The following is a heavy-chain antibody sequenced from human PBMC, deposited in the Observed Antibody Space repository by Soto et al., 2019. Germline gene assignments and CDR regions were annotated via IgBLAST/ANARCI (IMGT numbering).Heavy chain of an antibody. CDR1: GGSMSSNSDY. Sequence: QLHLQESGPGLVKPSETLSLTCTVSGGSMSSNSDYWVWIRQPPGKALEWIGNIYLTGSPYYNASLESRVATPVDTSSNQSSRKPTSVTAAAPAEYYCARQQGGIHDYWAREAWSPSPQ. D-gene: IGHD3-16*01. CDR3: ARQQGGIHDY. CDR2: IYLTGSP. V-gene: IGHV4-39*01. J-gene: IGHJ4*02.